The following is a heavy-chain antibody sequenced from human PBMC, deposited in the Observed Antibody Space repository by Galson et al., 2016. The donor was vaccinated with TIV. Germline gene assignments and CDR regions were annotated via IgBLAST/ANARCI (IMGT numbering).Heavy chain of an antibody. Sequence: SVKVSCKASGDIFSSYAITWVRQAPGQGLEWTGGVIPIFGTSNYAQKFQGRVTIAADDSTGTAYMELSGLRPEDTAVYYCVKDSLLYYDSSGHYSHWGQGTLVTVSS. CDR3: VKDSLLYYDSSGHYSH. CDR1: GDIFSSYA. V-gene: IGHV1-69*13. J-gene: IGHJ4*02. CDR2: VIPIFGTS. D-gene: IGHD3-22*01.